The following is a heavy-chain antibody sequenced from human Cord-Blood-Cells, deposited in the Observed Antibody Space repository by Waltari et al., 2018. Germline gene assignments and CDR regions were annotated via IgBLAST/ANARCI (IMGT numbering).Heavy chain of an antibody. Sequence: QVQLVQSGAEVKKPGASVKVSCKASGYTFTSDAIKWVRYATGQGLEWMGWMNPNSGNTGYAQKFQGRVTMTRNTSISTAYMELSSLRSEDTAVYYCARGGTGDYYYGMDVWGQGTTVTVSS. CDR2: MNPNSGNT. V-gene: IGHV1-8*01. CDR3: ARGGTGDYYYGMDV. D-gene: IGHD7-27*01. J-gene: IGHJ6*02. CDR1: GYTFTSDA.